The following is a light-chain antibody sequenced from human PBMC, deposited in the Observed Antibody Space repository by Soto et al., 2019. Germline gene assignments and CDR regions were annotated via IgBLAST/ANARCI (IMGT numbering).Light chain of an antibody. J-gene: IGLJ2*01. Sequence: NFMLTQPHSVSESPGKTVTISCTRSSCSIASNYVQWYQQRPGSAPTTVIYEDNQRPSGVPDRFSGSIDSSSNSASLTISGLKTEDEADYYCQSYDSSNHKVVFGGGTKLTVL. CDR2: EDN. CDR3: QSYDSSNHKVV. CDR1: SCSIASNY. V-gene: IGLV6-57*03.